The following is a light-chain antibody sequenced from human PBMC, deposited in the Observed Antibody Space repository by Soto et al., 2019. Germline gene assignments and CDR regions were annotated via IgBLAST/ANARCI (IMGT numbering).Light chain of an antibody. CDR1: SSDVGSYNL. V-gene: IGLV2-23*01. CDR3: CSYAGSSTWV. J-gene: IGLJ3*02. Sequence: ALTQPDSVSGSPGQSITISCTGTSSDVGSYNLVSWYQQHPGKAPKLMIYEGSKRPSGVSNRFSGSKSGNTASLTISGLQAEDEADYYCCSYAGSSTWVFGGGTKLTVL. CDR2: EGS.